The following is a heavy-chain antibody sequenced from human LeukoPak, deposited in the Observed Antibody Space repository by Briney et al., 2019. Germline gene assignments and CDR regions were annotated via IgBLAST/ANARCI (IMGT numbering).Heavy chain of an antibody. J-gene: IGHJ4*02. V-gene: IGHV3-11*01. Sequence: GGSLRLSCAASGFTFSDYYMSWIRQAPGKGLEWVSYISSSGSTIYYADSVKGRFTISRDNAKNSLYLQMNSLRAEDTAVYYCARAPLYCSGGSCSSQGYFDYWGQGTLVTVSS. CDR3: ARAPLYCSGGSCSSQGYFDY. CDR2: ISSSGSTI. CDR1: GFTFSDYY. D-gene: IGHD2-15*01.